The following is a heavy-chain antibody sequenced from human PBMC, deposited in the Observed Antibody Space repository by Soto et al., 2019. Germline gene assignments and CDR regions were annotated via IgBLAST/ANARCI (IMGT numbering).Heavy chain of an antibody. D-gene: IGHD1-26*01. J-gene: IGHJ4*02. CDR2: IWYDGSNK. V-gene: IGHV3-33*01. CDR1: GFTFSSYG. Sequence: ESVGGVVQPGRSLRLSCAASGFTFSSYGMHWVRQAPGKGLEWVAVIWYDGSNKYYADSVKGRFTISRDNSKNTLYLQMNSLRAEDTAVYYCARDIDWYSNSSGFDNWGQGTLVTVSS. CDR3: ARDIDWYSNSSGFDN.